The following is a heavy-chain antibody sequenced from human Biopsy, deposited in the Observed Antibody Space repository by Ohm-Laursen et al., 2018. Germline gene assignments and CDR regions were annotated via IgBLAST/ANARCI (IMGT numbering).Heavy chain of an antibody. Sequence: SVKVSCKAPGGTFSNYGVSWVRQAPGQGLEWLGGNIPILGTGNYAQKFQDRATVAADTSTSTATMELRSLRSDDTAVYYCATKLTGYFHHWGQGTLVIVSS. D-gene: IGHD3-9*01. CDR1: GGTFSNYG. CDR3: ATKLTGYFHH. V-gene: IGHV1-69*06. J-gene: IGHJ1*01. CDR2: NIPILGTG.